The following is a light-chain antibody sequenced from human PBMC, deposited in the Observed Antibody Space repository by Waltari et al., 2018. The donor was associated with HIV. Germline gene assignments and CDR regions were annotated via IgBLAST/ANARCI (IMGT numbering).Light chain of an antibody. CDR1: TSNIGSNT. Sequence: QSVLTQPPSASETPGQRVTISCSGSTSNIGSNTVNWYQQLPGTAPKLLIYTNNQRPSGVPDRFSGSKYGTSVSLAISGLQSEDEAHYYCAAWDDSVNGWVFGGGTKLTVL. CDR2: TNN. V-gene: IGLV1-44*01. CDR3: AAWDDSVNGWV. J-gene: IGLJ3*02.